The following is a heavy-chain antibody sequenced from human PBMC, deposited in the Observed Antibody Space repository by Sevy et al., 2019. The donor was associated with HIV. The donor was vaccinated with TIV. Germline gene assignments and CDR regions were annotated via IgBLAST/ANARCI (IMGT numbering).Heavy chain of an antibody. CDR3: ARSMEQQLDAFDI. CDR1: GASIRDSSYY. J-gene: IGHJ3*02. Sequence: SETLSLTCTVSGASIRDSSYYWAWIRQPPGKGLEWIGNIYSYGETYYNSSLKSRVTISVDTSKNQFSLSLTSVTAADTAIYFCARSMEQQLDAFDIWGLGTMVTISS. CDR2: IYSYGET. V-gene: IGHV4-39*01. D-gene: IGHD6-13*01.